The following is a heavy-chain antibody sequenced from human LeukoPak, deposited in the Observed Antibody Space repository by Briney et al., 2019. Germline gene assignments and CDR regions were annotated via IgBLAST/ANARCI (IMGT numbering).Heavy chain of an antibody. V-gene: IGHV3-48*01. Sequence: PGGSLRLSCAASGFTFSNAWMSWVRQAPGKGLEWVAFISSSGTTDYYADSVKGRFIISKDNAKKSLYLEMNRLRAEDTAVYYCARDQRAKKYFYDSSGSSAYWGQGTQVTVSS. CDR1: GFTFSNAW. CDR3: ARDQRAKKYFYDSSGSSAY. CDR2: ISSSGTTD. D-gene: IGHD3-22*01. J-gene: IGHJ4*02.